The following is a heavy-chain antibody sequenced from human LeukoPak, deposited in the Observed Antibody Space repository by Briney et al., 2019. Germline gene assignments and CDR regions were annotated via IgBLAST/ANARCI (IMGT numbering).Heavy chain of an antibody. J-gene: IGHJ4*02. D-gene: IGHD4-17*01. V-gene: IGHV3-74*03. CDR1: GFTFSTYW. Sequence: GGSLRPSCVASGFTFSTYWMHWVRQAPGKGLLWVSRLSGDGSSTAYADSLKGRFTISRDNAKHTLYLQMNSLRAEDTAVYFCARASTTVPNLLDNWGQGTLVTVSS. CDR3: ARASTTVPNLLDN. CDR2: LSGDGSST.